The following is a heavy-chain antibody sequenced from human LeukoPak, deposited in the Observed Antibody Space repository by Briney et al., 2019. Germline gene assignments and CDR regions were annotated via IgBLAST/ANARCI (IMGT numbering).Heavy chain of an antibody. J-gene: IGHJ6*03. CDR2: IYYSGST. V-gene: IGHV4-59*12. CDR3: ARGRYCSSTSCYMRGYYYYMDV. CDR1: GGSISSYY. Sequence: SETLSLTCTVSGGSISSYYWSWIRQPPGKGLEWIGYIYYSGSTNYNPSLKSRVTISVDTSKNQFSLKLSSVTAADTAVYYCARGRYCSSTSCYMRGYYYYMDVWGKGTTVTVSS. D-gene: IGHD2-2*02.